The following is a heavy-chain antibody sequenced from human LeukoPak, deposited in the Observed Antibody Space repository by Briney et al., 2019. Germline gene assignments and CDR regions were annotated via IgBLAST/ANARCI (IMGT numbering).Heavy chain of an antibody. V-gene: IGHV3-23*01. D-gene: IGHD5-18*01. J-gene: IGHJ4*02. CDR1: GFTFSTYA. CDR3: AKDAVDTAMVNFDY. CDR2: ISSTGGST. Sequence: QSGGSLRLSCAASGFTFSTYAMSWVRQAPGKGLEWVSVISSTGGSTFYADSVKGRFTISRDNSKSTLYLQMNSLRAEDTAVYYCAKDAVDTAMVNFDYWGQGTLVTVSS.